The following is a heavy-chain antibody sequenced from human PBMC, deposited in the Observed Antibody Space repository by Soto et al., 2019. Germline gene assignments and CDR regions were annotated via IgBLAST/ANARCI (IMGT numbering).Heavy chain of an antibody. CDR2: IYYSGST. CDR3: ARHTYYYDGVDY. D-gene: IGHD3-22*01. V-gene: IGHV4-39*01. J-gene: IGHJ4*02. CDR1: GGSISSSSYY. Sequence: PSETLSLTCTVSGGSISSSSYYWGWIRQPPGKGLEWIGSIYYSGSTYYNPSLRSRVTISVDTSKNQFSLKLSSVTAADTAVYYCARHTYYYDGVDYWGQGTLVTVSS.